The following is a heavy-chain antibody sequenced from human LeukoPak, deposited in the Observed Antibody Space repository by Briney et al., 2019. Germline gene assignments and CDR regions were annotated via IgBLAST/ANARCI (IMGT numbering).Heavy chain of an antibody. Sequence: SETLSLTCTVSGGSISSYYWSWIRQPPGKGLEWIGYIYYSGSTNYNPSLKSRLTISVDTSKNQFSLKLSSVTAADTAVYYCARAAAGNYHYYYLDVWGKGTTVTVSS. CDR3: ARAAAGNYHYYYLDV. D-gene: IGHD6-13*01. CDR1: GGSISSYY. V-gene: IGHV4-59*01. CDR2: IYYSGST. J-gene: IGHJ6*03.